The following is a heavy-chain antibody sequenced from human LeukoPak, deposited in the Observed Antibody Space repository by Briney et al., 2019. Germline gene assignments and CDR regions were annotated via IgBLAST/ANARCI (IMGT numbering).Heavy chain of an antibody. J-gene: IGHJ3*02. Sequence: SVKVSCKASGYTFTGYYMHWVRQGPGQGLEWMGGIIPIFGTANYAQKFQGRVTITADESTSTAYMELSSLRSEDTAVYYCARERGYSYDDAFDIWGQGTMVTVSS. V-gene: IGHV1-69*13. CDR1: GYTFTGYY. CDR2: IIPIFGTA. D-gene: IGHD5-18*01. CDR3: ARERGYSYDDAFDI.